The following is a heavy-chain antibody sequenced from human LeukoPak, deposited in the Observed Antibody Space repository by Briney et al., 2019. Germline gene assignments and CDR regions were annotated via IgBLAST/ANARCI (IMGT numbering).Heavy chain of an antibody. CDR1: GFSFIIYG. V-gene: IGHV3-30*18. J-gene: IGHJ4*02. CDR3: AKRPSDYGDYVSYFDY. CDR2: ISDDGRRI. Sequence: GGSLRLSCAPSGFSFIIYGMHWVRQARGKGLVWVGVISDDGRRIVYADSVQSRFTISRDNSKDTLYLQMNSLRAEDTAGYYCAKRPSDYGDYVSYFDYWGQGTLVTVSS. D-gene: IGHD4-17*01.